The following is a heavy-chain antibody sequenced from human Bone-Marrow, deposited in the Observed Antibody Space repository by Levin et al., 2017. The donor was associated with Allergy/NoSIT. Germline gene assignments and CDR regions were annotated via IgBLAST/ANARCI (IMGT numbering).Heavy chain of an antibody. D-gene: IGHD1-14*01. CDR2: ISWDSGTI. Sequence: SLKISCAASGFAFKKYAMHWVRQSPGKGLEWVSSISWDSGTIGYAESVRGRFTVSRDNSKNSLFVQMNSLRREDTALYYCAKDKGTGANGAFDVWGQGTMVTVSS. V-gene: IGHV3-9*01. CDR1: GFAFKKYA. J-gene: IGHJ3*01. CDR3: AKDKGTGANGAFDV.